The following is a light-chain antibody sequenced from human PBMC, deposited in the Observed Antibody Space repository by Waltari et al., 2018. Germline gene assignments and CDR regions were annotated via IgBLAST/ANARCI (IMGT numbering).Light chain of an antibody. V-gene: IGLV1-36*01. CDR2: YDD. J-gene: IGLJ3*02. CDR1: SAKIGKNV. Sequence: QSMLTQPPSVSEAPGQRVTISCSGSSAKIGKNVLNWYQQLPGKPPKLLIYYDDLLPSGVSDRFSGSKSGTSASLAISGLQSEDEADYYCGAWDDSLNGVVFGGGTKLTVL. CDR3: GAWDDSLNGVV.